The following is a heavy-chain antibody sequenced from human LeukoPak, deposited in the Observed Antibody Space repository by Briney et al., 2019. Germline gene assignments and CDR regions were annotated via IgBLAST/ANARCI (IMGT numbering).Heavy chain of an antibody. D-gene: IGHD2-8*01. V-gene: IGHV3-30*02. CDR3: ANMVYATVY. CDR2: IHHDGSNK. CDR1: GFSFSSYG. Sequence: PGGSLRLSCAASGFSFSSYGMHWVRQAPGKGLDWVAFIHHDGSNKYYADSVRGRFTISRDNSNNTLYLQMNSLRPEDTAVYYCANMVYATVYWGQGTLVIVSS. J-gene: IGHJ4*02.